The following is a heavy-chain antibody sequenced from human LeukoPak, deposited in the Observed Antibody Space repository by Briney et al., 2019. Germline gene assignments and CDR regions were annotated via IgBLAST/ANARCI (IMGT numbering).Heavy chain of an antibody. V-gene: IGHV4-59*01. J-gene: IGHJ4*02. CDR2: IYYSGST. Sequence: SETLSLTCTVSGGSISSYYWSWIRQPPGKGLEWIGYIYYSGSTNYNPSLKSRVTISVDTSKNQFSLKLSSVTAADTAVYYCARFGGATGPYGYFDDRGQGTLVTVSS. CDR1: GGSISSYY. CDR3: ARFGGATGPYGYFDD. D-gene: IGHD1-26*01.